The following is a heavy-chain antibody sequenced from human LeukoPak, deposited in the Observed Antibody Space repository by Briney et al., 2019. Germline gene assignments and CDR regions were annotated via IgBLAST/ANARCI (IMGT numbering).Heavy chain of an antibody. CDR1: GYSISSGYY. D-gene: IGHD3-9*01. J-gene: IGHJ4*02. Sequence: SETLSLTCTVSGYSISSGYYWGWIRQPPGKGLEWIGSIYHSGSTYYNPSLKSRVTISVDTSKNQFSLKLSSVTAADTAVYYCAKVITSGYSTFDYWGQGTLVTVSS. CDR2: IYHSGST. CDR3: AKVITSGYSTFDY. V-gene: IGHV4-38-2*02.